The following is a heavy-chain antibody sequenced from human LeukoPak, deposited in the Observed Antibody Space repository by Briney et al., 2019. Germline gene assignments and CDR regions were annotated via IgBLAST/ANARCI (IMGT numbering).Heavy chain of an antibody. CDR3: AKDPNPYYFCYSMDV. V-gene: IGHV3-23*01. CDR1: GFTFSSYA. CDR2: ISWSGGST. D-gene: IGHD1-14*01. Sequence: GGSLRLSCAASGFTFSSYAMSWVRQAPGKGLEWVSTISWSGGSTYYADSVKGRFTISRANYKHTLYLQINSLRAEDKPVYYCAKDPNPYYFCYSMDVWGKGTTVTVSS. J-gene: IGHJ6*03.